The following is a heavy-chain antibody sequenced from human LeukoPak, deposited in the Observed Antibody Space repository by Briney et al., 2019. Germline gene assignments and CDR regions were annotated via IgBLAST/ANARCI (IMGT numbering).Heavy chain of an antibody. CDR3: AREVTLVSYYYYYYYMDV. CDR2: IYYSGST. Sequence: SETLSLTCTVSGGSISSYYWSWIRQPPGKGLEWIGYIYYSGSTNYNPSLKSRVTISVDTSKNQFSLKLSSVTAADTAVYYCAREVTLVSYYYYYYYMDVWGKGTTVTVSS. D-gene: IGHD2-8*02. J-gene: IGHJ6*03. V-gene: IGHV4-59*12. CDR1: GGSISSYY.